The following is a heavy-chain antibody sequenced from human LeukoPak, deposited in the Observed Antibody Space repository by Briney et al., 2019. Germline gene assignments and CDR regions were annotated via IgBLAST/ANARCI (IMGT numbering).Heavy chain of an antibody. CDR1: GLIFHNYA. D-gene: IGHD4-17*01. V-gene: IGHV3-23*01. CDR2: ILGGGGT. J-gene: IGHJ3*01. CDR3: GQDPNGNYIGAFDF. Sequence: GGSLRLSCAASGLIFHNYALVWIRRAPGKGPEWVSAILGGGGTFYADAVKGRFTISRDNSKNTLYLQMDSLRAEDTATYYCGQDPNGNYIGAFDFWGRGTMVTVSS.